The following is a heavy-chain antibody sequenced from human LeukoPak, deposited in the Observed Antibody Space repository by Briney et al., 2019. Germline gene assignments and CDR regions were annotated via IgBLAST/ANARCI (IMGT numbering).Heavy chain of an antibody. CDR2: IRYDERNK. V-gene: IGHV3-30*02. Sequence: GGSLRLSCAASGFTFSGYGMHWVRQAPGKGLEWVTFIRYDERNKYYADSVKGRFTISRDNSKNTLYLQMNSLRAEDTAVYYCARIYDSSGYAPPYFDYWGQGTLVTVSS. CDR1: GFTFSGYG. CDR3: ARIYDSSGYAPPYFDY. J-gene: IGHJ4*02. D-gene: IGHD3-22*01.